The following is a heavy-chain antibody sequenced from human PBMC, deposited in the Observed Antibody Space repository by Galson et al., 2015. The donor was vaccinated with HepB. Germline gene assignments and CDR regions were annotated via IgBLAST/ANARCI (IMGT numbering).Heavy chain of an antibody. CDR2: IIPILGIA. V-gene: IGHV1-69*04. Sequence: SVKVSCKASGGTFSSYTISWVRQAPGQGLEWMGRIIPILGIANYAQKFQGRVTITADKSTSTAYMELSSLRSEDTAVYYCARDCSGGSCYESYYYGMDVWGQGTTVTVSS. CDR3: ARDCSGGSCYESYYYGMDV. J-gene: IGHJ6*02. D-gene: IGHD2-15*01. CDR1: GGTFSSYT.